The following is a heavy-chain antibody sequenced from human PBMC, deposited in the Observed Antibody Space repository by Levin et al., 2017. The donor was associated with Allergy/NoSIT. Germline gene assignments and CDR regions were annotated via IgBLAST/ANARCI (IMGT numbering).Heavy chain of an antibody. CDR3: ARVLDYGDYSSYGMDV. V-gene: IGHV5-10-1*01. D-gene: IGHD4-17*01. J-gene: IGHJ6*02. CDR1: GSSFMNYW. CDR2: IDPRDSYT. Sequence: GGSLRLSCKGSGSSFMNYWFTWVRQMPGKGLEWMGRIDPRDSYTNYSPSFQGHVTISADKSISTAYLQWSSLKASATAMYFCARVLDYGDYSSYGMDVWGQGTTVTVSS.